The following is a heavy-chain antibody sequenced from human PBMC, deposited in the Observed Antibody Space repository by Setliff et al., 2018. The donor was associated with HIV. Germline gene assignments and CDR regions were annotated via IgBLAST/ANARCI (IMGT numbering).Heavy chain of an antibody. V-gene: IGHV4-39*01. CDR2: MYSSGRT. CDR3: AGSSSYSFDF. J-gene: IGHJ4*02. D-gene: IGHD6-13*01. Sequence: PSETLSLTCSVSGDSIKSSGYYWGWIRQPPGKGLEWIGSMYSSGRTYYKPSLKSRLTISVDTSKNQFSLKVTSMTAADTAVYYCAGSSSYSFDFWGQGTLVTVSS. CDR1: GDSIKSSGYY.